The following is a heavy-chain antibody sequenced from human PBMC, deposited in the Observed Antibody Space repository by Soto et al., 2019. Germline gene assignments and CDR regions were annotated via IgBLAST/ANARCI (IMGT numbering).Heavy chain of an antibody. V-gene: IGHV4-59*01. Sequence: PSETLFLTCTVSGGSISSYYWSWIRQPPGKGLEWIGYIYYSGSTNYNPSLKSRVTISVDTSKNQFSLKLSSVTAADTAVYYCARTGSGSYNYWGQGTLVTVSS. D-gene: IGHD3-10*01. CDR2: IYYSGST. J-gene: IGHJ4*02. CDR3: ARTGSGSYNY. CDR1: GGSISSYY.